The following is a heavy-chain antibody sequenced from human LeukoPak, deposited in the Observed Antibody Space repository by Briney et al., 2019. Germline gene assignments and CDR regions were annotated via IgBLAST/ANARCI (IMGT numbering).Heavy chain of an antibody. V-gene: IGHV1-18*01. CDR1: GYTFTSYG. D-gene: IGHD2-8*01. CDR2: ISAYNGNT. CDR3: ARDATYCTNGVCIYYFDY. Sequence: ASAKVSCKASGYTFTSYGISWVRQAPGQGLEWMGWISAYNGNTNYAQKLQGRVTMTTDTSTSTAYMELRSLRSDDTAVYYCARDATYCTNGVCIYYFDYWGQGTLVTVSS. J-gene: IGHJ4*02.